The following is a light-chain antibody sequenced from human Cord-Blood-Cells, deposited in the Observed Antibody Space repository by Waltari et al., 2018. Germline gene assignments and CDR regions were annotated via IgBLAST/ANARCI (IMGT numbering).Light chain of an antibody. V-gene: IGLV2-23*01. CDR2: EGS. CDR3: CSYAGSSTWV. CDR1: SSHGGRFNL. J-gene: IGLJ3*02. Sequence: QSALTQPASVSGSPGQWIHLPCTGPSSHGGRFNLVSWYQQHPGKAPKLMMYEGSNLPSGVSNLFSGSKSGHTASLTISGLQAEDEADYYCCSYAGSSTWVFGGGTKLTVL.